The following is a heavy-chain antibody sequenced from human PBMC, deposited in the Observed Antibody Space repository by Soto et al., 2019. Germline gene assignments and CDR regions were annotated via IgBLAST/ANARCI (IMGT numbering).Heavy chain of an antibody. CDR1: GFTFSDHY. V-gene: IGHV3-11*01. D-gene: IGHD3-3*01. CDR2: ISNSGSTI. J-gene: IGHJ4*02. Sequence: QVQLVESGGGLVKPGESLRLSCAASGFTFSDHYVTWIRQAPGKGLEWVSYISNSGSTIYYADSVKGQFTISRDNAENSLYLQMNSLRAEYTAVYYCARVGEMTYKDWGQGPLVTVSS. CDR3: ARVGEMTYKD.